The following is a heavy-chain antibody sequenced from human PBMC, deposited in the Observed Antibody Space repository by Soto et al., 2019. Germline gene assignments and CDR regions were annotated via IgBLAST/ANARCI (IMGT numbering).Heavy chain of an antibody. Sequence: GGSLRLSCAASDFDFSSYGIHWVRQAPGKGLEWVAASSYDGRETFYTDSAKGRFTVSKEMSKNTAFLQMNALRHEDTAVYFCARDSGWPILNFDNWGQGTPVTVSS. D-gene: IGHD3-10*01. CDR2: SSYDGRET. V-gene: IGHV3-30*03. CDR1: DFDFSSYG. CDR3: ARDSGWPILNFDN. J-gene: IGHJ4*02.